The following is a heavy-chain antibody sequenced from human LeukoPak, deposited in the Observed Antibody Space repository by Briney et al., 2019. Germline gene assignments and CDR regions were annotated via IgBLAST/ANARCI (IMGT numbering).Heavy chain of an antibody. Sequence: ASVKVSCKASGYTFTSYYMHWVRQAPGQGLEWTGIINPSGGSTSYAQKFQGRVTMTRDTSTSTVYMELSSLRSEDTAAYYCARGAVGYGDSYNYYNMDVWGQGTTVTVSS. J-gene: IGHJ6*02. CDR1: GYTFTSYY. D-gene: IGHD4-17*01. CDR2: INPSGGST. CDR3: ARGAVGYGDSYNYYNMDV. V-gene: IGHV1-46*01.